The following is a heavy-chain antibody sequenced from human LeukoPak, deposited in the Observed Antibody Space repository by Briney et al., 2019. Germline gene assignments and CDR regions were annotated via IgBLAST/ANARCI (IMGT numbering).Heavy chain of an antibody. D-gene: IGHD6-13*01. CDR2: IYYSGST. J-gene: IGHJ4*02. Sequence: SETLSLTCTVSGGSISNYYWSWIRQPPGKGLEWIGYIYYSGSTNYNPSLKSRVTISVDTSKNQFSLKLSSVTAADTAVYYCARGQQQLGNFDYWGQGTLVTVSS. V-gene: IGHV4-59*01. CDR1: GGSISNYY. CDR3: ARGQQQLGNFDY.